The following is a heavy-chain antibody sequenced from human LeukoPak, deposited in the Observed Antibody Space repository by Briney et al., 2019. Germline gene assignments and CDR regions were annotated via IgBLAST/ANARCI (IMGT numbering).Heavy chain of an antibody. CDR1: GGSISSGGYS. Sequence: SETLSLTCTVSGGSISSGGYSRSWIRQPAGKGLEWIGRIYTSGSTNYNPSLKSRVTMSVDTSKNQFSLKLSSVTAADTAVYYCAREIQQLVHYYYYYYMDVWGKGTTVTISS. J-gene: IGHJ6*03. CDR2: IYTSGST. CDR3: AREIQQLVHYYYYYYMDV. V-gene: IGHV4-61*02. D-gene: IGHD6-13*01.